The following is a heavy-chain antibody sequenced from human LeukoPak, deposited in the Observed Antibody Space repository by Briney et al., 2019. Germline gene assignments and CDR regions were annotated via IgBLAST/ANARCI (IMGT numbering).Heavy chain of an antibody. J-gene: IGHJ4*02. CDR2: ISHSGST. Sequence: SETLSLTCAVYGGSFSDYYWSWIRQPPGKGLEWIGEISHSGSTNYNPSLKSRVTISVDTSKNQFSLKLSSATAADTAVYYCAGCGHSYGYQYYFDYWGQGTLVTVSS. CDR3: AGCGHSYGYQYYFDY. D-gene: IGHD5-18*01. CDR1: GGSFSDYY. V-gene: IGHV4-34*01.